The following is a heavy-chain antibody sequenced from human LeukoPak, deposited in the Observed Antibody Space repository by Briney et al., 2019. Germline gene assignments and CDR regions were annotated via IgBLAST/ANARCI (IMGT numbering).Heavy chain of an antibody. Sequence: PGGPLRLSCAASKFTFSSYGMNWVRQAPGKGLEWVSYISSSGSTIYYADSVKGRFTISRDNTKRSLYLQMDSLRAEDTAVYYCARPKLGYCSSVTCSAPNYYFDYWGQGTLVTVSS. CDR2: ISSSGSTI. J-gene: IGHJ4*02. CDR3: ARPKLGYCSSVTCSAPNYYFDY. V-gene: IGHV3-48*01. D-gene: IGHD2-2*01. CDR1: KFTFSSYG.